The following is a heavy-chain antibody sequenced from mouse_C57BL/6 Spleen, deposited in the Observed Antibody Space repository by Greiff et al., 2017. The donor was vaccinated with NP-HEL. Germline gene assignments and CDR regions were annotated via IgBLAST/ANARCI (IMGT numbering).Heavy chain of an antibody. CDR3: ARGPPYYGSKEDWFAY. CDR2: IYPGDGDT. J-gene: IGHJ3*01. V-gene: IGHV1-80*01. D-gene: IGHD1-1*01. Sequence: QVQLKQSGAELVKPGASVKISCKASGYAFSSYWMNWVKQRPGKGLEWIGQIYPGDGDTNYNGKFKGKATLTADKSSSTAYMQLSSLTSEDSAVYFCARGPPYYGSKEDWFAYWGQGTLVTVSA. CDR1: GYAFSSYW.